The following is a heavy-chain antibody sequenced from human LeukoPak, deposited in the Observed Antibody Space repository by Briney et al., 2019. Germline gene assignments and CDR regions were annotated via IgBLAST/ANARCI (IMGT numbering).Heavy chain of an antibody. V-gene: IGHV3-23*01. J-gene: IGHJ4*02. Sequence: GGSLRLSCAASGFTFSNHAMNRVRQAPGKGLEWVSAISGSGYKTFYADSVKGRFTISRDTSKNMVFLQMNSLRVEDTAVYYCARGIDYWGRGTLVTVSS. CDR2: ISGSGYKT. CDR3: ARGIDY. CDR1: GFTFSNHA.